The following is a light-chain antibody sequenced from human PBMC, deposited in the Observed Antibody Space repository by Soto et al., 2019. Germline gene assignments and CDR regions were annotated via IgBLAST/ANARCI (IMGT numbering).Light chain of an antibody. V-gene: IGKV1D-13*01. Sequence: AIQLTHSPSSLSASVVDRVTVTCRASQGISLALAWYQQKPGRAPKLLIYDASNLEGGVPSRFSGRGSETDFVLTISRLQPQDVATYYCQQFNNYPLTFGGGTKVESK. CDR3: QQFNNYPLT. J-gene: IGKJ4*01. CDR2: DAS. CDR1: QGISLA.